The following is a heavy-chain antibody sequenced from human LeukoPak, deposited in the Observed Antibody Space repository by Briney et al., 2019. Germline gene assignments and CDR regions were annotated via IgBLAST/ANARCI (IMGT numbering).Heavy chain of an antibody. CDR1: GGSISNYY. V-gene: IGHV4-59*01. CDR3: ARDPRQIRFMDWNAEVDY. Sequence: PSETLSLTCTVSGGSISNYYWNWIRQPPGRGLEWIGYIYYSGTTNYNPSLKSRVSMSVDTSKNQFSLKLSSVTAADTAVYYCARDPRQIRFMDWNAEVDYWGQGTLVTVSS. J-gene: IGHJ4*02. CDR2: IYYSGTT. D-gene: IGHD3/OR15-3a*01.